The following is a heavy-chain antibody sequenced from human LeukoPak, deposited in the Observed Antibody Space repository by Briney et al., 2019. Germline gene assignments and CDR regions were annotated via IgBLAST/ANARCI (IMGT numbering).Heavy chain of an antibody. J-gene: IGHJ4*02. CDR2: ISGSGGST. CDR3: ATWAGIVVVPAAPLDY. D-gene: IGHD2-2*01. V-gene: IGHV3-23*01. CDR1: GFTFSSYA. Sequence: SGGSLRLSCAASGFTFSSYAMSWVRQAPGKGLEWVSAISGSGGSTYYADSVKGRFTISRDNSKNTLYLQMNSLRAEDTAVYYCATWAGIVVVPAAPLDYWGQGTLVTVSS.